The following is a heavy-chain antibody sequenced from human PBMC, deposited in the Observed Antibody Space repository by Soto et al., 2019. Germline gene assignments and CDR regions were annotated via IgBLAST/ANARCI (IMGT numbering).Heavy chain of an antibody. D-gene: IGHD2-2*01. CDR1: GGSISSSNW. V-gene: IGHV4-4*02. CDR3: ARIACVSSRCFLLDY. CDR2: IFHTGTA. J-gene: IGHJ4*02. Sequence: SETLSLTCNVSGGSISSSNWWSWVRQPPGKGLEWIGEIFHTGTAHYNPSLKSRVIMSVDNSKNQFSLRLNSLTAADTAIYYCARIACVSSRCFLLDYWGLGTLVTVS.